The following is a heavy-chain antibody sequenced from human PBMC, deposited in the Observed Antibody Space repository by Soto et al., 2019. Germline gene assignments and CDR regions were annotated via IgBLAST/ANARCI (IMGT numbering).Heavy chain of an antibody. D-gene: IGHD3-3*01. CDR1: GYTFTSYD. J-gene: IGHJ6*03. CDR3: ARGRNDFWSGYYNDYYYYMDV. Sequence: ASVKVSCKASGYTFTSYDINWVRQATGQGHEQMGWMNPNSGHTGYAQKSQGRVTMTRTTSISTADMELSSVRSEDTAVYYCARGRNDFWSGYYNDYYYYMDVWGKGTTVTVSS. CDR2: MNPNSGHT. V-gene: IGHV1-8*01.